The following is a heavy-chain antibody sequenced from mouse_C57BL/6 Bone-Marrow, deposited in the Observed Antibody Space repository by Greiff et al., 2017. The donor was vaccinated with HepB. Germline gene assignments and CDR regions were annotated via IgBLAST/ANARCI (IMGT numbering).Heavy chain of an antibody. CDR2: IYPGSGST. CDR3: ARGITTVVADY. D-gene: IGHD1-1*01. J-gene: IGHJ2*01. Sequence: QVQLQQSGAELVKPGASVKMSCKASGYTFTSYWITWVKQRPGQGLEWIGDIYPGSGSTSYNEKFKSKATLTVDTSSSTAYMQLSSLTSEDSAVYYCARGITTVVADYWGQGTTLTVSS. V-gene: IGHV1-55*01. CDR1: GYTFTSYW.